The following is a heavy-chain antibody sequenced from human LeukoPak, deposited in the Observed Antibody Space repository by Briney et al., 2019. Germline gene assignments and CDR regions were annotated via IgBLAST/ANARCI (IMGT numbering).Heavy chain of an antibody. J-gene: IGHJ4*02. CDR2: IYYSGST. V-gene: IGHV4-39*01. D-gene: IGHD3-9*01. CDR3: ARQYYDILTGPRFDY. Sequence: PSETLSLTCTVSGGSISSSSYYWGWIRQPPGKGLEWIGSIYYSGSTYYNPSLKSRVTISADTSKNQFSLKLSSVTAADTAVYYCARQYYDILTGPRFDYWGQGTLVTVSS. CDR1: GGSISSSSYY.